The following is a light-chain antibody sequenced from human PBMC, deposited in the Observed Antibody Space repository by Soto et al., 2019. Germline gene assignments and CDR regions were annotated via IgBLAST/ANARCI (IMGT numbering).Light chain of an antibody. CDR3: QQLNSYPQT. Sequence: DSQMAQSPSALSSSVGYRVTITGGASQVISRYLAWYQQKAGKDTKLLIYAASTLQSGVQSRFSGSGSGTDLNLTISSLQPEDSATYFCQQLNSYPQTFGQGTRLEIK. V-gene: IGKV1-9*01. J-gene: IGKJ5*01. CDR2: AAS. CDR1: QVISRY.